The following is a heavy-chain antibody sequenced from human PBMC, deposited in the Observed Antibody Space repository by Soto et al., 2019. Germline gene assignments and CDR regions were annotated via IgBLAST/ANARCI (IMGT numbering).Heavy chain of an antibody. CDR3: GRAGLGDGLDI. J-gene: IGHJ3*02. Sequence: GGSLRLSCAASAFTVKSYYMSWVRQAPGKGLEWVSRIYVGGSTYFADSVKGRFTVSRDDSKNTLHLQMSSLSADDTALYYCGRAGLGDGLDIWGQGTMVTVSS. V-gene: IGHV3-53*01. CDR2: IYVGGST. CDR1: AFTVKSYY.